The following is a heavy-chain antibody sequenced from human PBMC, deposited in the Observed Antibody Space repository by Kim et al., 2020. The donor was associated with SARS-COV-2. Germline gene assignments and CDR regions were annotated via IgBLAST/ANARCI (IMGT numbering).Heavy chain of an antibody. D-gene: IGHD2-2*01. CDR3: ARAGYCSSTSSQCWDYYYGMDV. V-gene: IGHV4-31*03. Sequence: SETLSLTCTVSGGSISSGGYYWSWIRQHPGKGLEWIGYTYYSGSTYYNPSLKSRVTISVDTSKNQFSLKLGSVTAADTAVYYCARAGYCSSTSSQCWDYYYGMDVWGQGTTVSVSS. CDR2: TYYSGST. CDR1: GGSISSGGYY. J-gene: IGHJ6*02.